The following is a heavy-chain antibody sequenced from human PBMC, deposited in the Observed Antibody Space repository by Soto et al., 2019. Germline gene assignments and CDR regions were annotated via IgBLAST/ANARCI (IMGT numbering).Heavy chain of an antibody. CDR2: ISGSGGCT. D-gene: IGHD3-3*01. CDR1: GFTFSSYA. V-gene: IGHV3-23*01. J-gene: IGHJ4*02. Sequence: PGGSLSLSCAASGFTFSSYAMSWVRQAPGKGLEWVSAISGSGGCTYYADSVKGLFTISRDNSKNTLFLQMNSLRADVSAVYYCAKNYDFWSGYFVYWGQGTLVTVSS. CDR3: AKNYDFWSGYFVY.